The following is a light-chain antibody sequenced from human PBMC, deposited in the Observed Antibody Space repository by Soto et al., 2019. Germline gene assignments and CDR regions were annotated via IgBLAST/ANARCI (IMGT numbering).Light chain of an antibody. J-gene: IGKJ1*01. V-gene: IGKV3-11*01. CDR3: QQYGSPPRP. CDR2: DAS. Sequence: EIVLTQSPATLSLSPGERATLSCRASQSVSSYLAWYQQKPGQAPRLLIYDASNRATGIPARFSGSGSGTDFTLTISRLELEDFAVYYCQQYGSPPRPVGQGSKVDMK. CDR1: QSVSSY.